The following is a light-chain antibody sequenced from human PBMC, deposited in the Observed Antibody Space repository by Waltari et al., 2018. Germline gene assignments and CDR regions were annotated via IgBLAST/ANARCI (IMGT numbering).Light chain of an antibody. Sequence: QSALTQPASVSGSAGQSITISCAGTNTDVGGYNYVSWYQHHPGKAPKLLISEVSNRPSGISNRFSGSKSGNTATLIISGLQAEDEADYYCSSYTISHTRVFGTGTRVTVL. CDR2: EVS. CDR3: SSYTISHTRV. V-gene: IGLV2-14*01. J-gene: IGLJ1*01. CDR1: NTDVGGYNY.